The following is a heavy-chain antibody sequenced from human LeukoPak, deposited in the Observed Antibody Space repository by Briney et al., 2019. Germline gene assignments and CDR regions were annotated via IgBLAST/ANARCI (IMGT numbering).Heavy chain of an antibody. V-gene: IGHV3-66*01. J-gene: IGHJ3*02. CDR3: ARSGYSNNWDDAFDI. CDR1: GITVSDNY. CDR2: IYIGGNT. Sequence: GGSLRLSCAASGITVSDNYMTWVRQAPGKGLEWVSIIYIGGNTYYADSVEGRFSISRDDSKNTVHLQMNSLRVEDTALYYCARSGYSNNWDDAFDIWGQGTMVTVSS. D-gene: IGHD6-13*01.